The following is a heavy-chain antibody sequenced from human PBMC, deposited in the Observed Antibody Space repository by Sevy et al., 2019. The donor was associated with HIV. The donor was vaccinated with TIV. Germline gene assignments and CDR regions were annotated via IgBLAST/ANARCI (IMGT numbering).Heavy chain of an antibody. Sequence: GGSLRLSCAASGFTFSSYWMHWVRQAPGKGLVWVSRMNRDGRRINYADSVKGRFTISRDNAKNTLYLQMNSLRAEDTAVYYCARERVSGTYYFDYWGQGILVTVSS. CDR2: MNRDGRRI. V-gene: IGHV3-74*01. J-gene: IGHJ4*02. D-gene: IGHD1-26*01. CDR1: GFTFSSYW. CDR3: ARERVSGTYYFDY.